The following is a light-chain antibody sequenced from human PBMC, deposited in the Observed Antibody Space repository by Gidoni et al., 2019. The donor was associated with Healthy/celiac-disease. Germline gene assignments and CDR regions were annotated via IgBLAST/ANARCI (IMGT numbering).Light chain of an antibody. Sequence: DIQMTQSPSSLSASVGDRVTITCRASQSISSYLNWYQQKPGKAPKLLIYGATSLQSGVPSRFSGSGFGTDFTLTISSLQPEDFATYYCQQSYSILWTFGQGTKVEVK. J-gene: IGKJ1*01. CDR3: QQSYSILWT. V-gene: IGKV1-39*01. CDR2: GAT. CDR1: QSISSY.